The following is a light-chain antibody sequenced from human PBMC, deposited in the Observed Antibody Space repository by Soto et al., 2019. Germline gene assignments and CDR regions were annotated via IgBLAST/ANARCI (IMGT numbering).Light chain of an antibody. Sequence: QSVLTQPPSVSGAPGQRVTISCTGSSSNTGAGYNVHWYQQLPGTAPKLLIFDNRHRPSGVPDCFSGSKSGTSASLAITGLQAEDEGDYYCQSYDSSLSGSWVFGGGTKLTVL. CDR2: DNR. CDR3: QSYDSSLSGSWV. V-gene: IGLV1-40*01. CDR1: SSNTGAGYN. J-gene: IGLJ3*02.